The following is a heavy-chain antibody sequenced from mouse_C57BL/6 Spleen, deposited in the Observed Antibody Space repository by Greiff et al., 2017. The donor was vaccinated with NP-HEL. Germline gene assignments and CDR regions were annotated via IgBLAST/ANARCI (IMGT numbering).Heavy chain of an antibody. V-gene: IGHV1-18*01. Sequence: VQLQQSGPELVKPGASVKIPCKASGYTFTDYNMDWVKQSHGKSLEWIGDINPNNGGTTYNQKFKGKATLTVDKSSSTAYIALRSLTSDDTSVYSCSSRPDYAMYYWGQGTSVTVSS. CDR1: GYTFTDYN. CDR3: SSRPDYAMYY. J-gene: IGHJ4*01. CDR2: INPNNGGT.